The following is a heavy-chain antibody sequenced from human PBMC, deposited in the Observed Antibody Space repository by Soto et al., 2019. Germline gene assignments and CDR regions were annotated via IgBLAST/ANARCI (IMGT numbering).Heavy chain of an antibody. D-gene: IGHD2-21*02. CDR1: GGIFSSNT. CDR2: IIPLFGTA. V-gene: IGHV1-69*06. J-gene: IGHJ4*02. Sequence: QVYLVQSGAEVKKPGSSVKISCKASGGIFSSNTITWVRQAAGQGLEWMGGIIPLFGTANYAEKFQGRVTITADKSTKTEYMELTSLRSEDTAVYYCASKAACGGDCYAFDSWGQGTLVTVSS. CDR3: ASKAACGGDCYAFDS.